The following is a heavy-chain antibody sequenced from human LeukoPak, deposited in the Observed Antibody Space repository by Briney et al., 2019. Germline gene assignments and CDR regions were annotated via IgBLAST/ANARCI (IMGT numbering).Heavy chain of an antibody. D-gene: IGHD3-9*01. CDR3: ARQVGKTYYDILTGYSYWFDP. V-gene: IGHV5-51*01. Sequence: GESLKISCKGSGYSLTSYWIGWVRQMPGKGLEWMGIIYPGDSDTRYSPSFQGQVTISADKSISTAYLQWSSLKASDTDMYYCARQVGKTYYDILTGYSYWFDPWGQGTLVTVSS. CDR2: IYPGDSDT. CDR1: GYSLTSYW. J-gene: IGHJ5*02.